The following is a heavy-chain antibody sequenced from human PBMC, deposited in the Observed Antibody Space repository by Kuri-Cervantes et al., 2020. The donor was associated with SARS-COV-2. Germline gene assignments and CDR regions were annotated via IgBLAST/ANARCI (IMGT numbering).Heavy chain of an antibody. D-gene: IGHD3-22*01. J-gene: IGHJ6*03. CDR1: GASISSSSYY. Sequence: SETLSLTCTVSGASISSSSYYWDWNRQPPGKGLEWIGSIYYTGSTYYNPSLKSRVTISVDTSKNQFSLKLSSVTAADSAVYHCARSGYYSRGVTYYYMDVWDKGTTVTV. V-gene: IGHV4-39*07. CDR2: IYYTGST. CDR3: ARSGYYSRGVTYYYMDV.